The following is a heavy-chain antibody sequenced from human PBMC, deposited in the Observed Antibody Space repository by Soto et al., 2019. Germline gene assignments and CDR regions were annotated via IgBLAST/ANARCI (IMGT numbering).Heavy chain of an antibody. CDR3: ARGASGTAMDKSFDY. CDR2: INPNSGGT. CDR1: GYTFTGYY. Sequence: QVQLVQSGAEVKKPGASVKVSCKASGYTFTGYYMHWGRQAPGQGLEWMGWINPNSGGTNYAQKFQGRVTMTRDTSISTAYMELSMLRCDDTAVYYCARGASGTAMDKSFDYWGQGTLVTVSS. D-gene: IGHD5-18*01. V-gene: IGHV1-2*02. J-gene: IGHJ4*02.